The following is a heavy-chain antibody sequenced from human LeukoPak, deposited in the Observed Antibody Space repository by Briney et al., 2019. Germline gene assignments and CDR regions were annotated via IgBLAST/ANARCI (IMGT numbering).Heavy chain of an antibody. D-gene: IGHD3-22*01. J-gene: IGHJ4*02. V-gene: IGHV3-74*01. Sequence: GGSLRLSCAASGFTFSNYWMHWVRQAPGKGLVWVSRINTDGSSTSYVDSVKGRFTISRDNAKNSLYLQMNSLRAEDTALYYCAKVHSYYYDSSGSPYFDYWGQGTLVTVSS. CDR2: INTDGSST. CDR1: GFTFSNYW. CDR3: AKVHSYYYDSSGSPYFDY.